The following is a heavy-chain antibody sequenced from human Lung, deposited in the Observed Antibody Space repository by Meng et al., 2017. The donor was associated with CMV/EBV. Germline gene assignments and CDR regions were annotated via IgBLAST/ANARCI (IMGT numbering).Heavy chain of an antibody. V-gene: IGHV3-30*02. CDR1: GLTFSDNG. D-gene: IGHD6-13*01. Sequence: SCSASGLTFSDNGIHWVRQAPGKGLEWVTFIPHDGSNKFYADSVRGRFTISRDNSKNTVYLQMDNLRVEDTAVYYCANGEGSRWDDAFDIWGPGTXV. J-gene: IGHJ3*02. CDR3: ANGEGSRWDDAFDI. CDR2: IPHDGSNK.